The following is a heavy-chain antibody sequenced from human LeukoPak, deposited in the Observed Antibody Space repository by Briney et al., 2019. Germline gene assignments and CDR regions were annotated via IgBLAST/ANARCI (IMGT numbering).Heavy chain of an antibody. CDR1: GYTFTGYY. V-gene: IGHV1-2*02. Sequence: ASVKVSCKASGYTFTGYYMHWVRQAPGQGLEWMGWINPNSGGTNYAQKFQGRVTMTRDTSISTAYMELSRLRSDDTAVYYCARVGITIFGVVHYYYYGMDVWGQGTTVTVSS. CDR3: ARVGITIFGVVHYYYYGMDV. CDR2: INPNSGGT. J-gene: IGHJ6*02. D-gene: IGHD3-3*01.